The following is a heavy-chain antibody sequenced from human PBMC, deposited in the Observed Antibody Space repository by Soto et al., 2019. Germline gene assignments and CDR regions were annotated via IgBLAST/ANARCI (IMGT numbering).Heavy chain of an antibody. D-gene: IGHD1-26*01. CDR2: IRPNGDVT. Sequence: QVQLAESGGGLVKSGGSLTLSCSTSGFFFTDYFMSWIRQAPGKGLEWVSYIRPNGDVTHYADSVKGRFTISRDNTKNYLFLQMSSLRDDDTAVYYCARQLERRVGAASHWGQGTRVSVSS. CDR1: GFFFTDYF. CDR3: ARQLERRVGAASH. V-gene: IGHV3-11*01. J-gene: IGHJ4*02.